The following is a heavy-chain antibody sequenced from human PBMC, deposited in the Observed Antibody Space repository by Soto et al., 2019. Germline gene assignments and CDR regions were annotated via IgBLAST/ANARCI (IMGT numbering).Heavy chain of an antibody. CDR2: SRRKSDGGTT. V-gene: IGHV3-15*07. D-gene: IGHD2-21*01. J-gene: IGHJ4*02. CDR1: DFTFSNAW. CDR3: STDRIGHYSKGDFEY. Sequence: GGSLRLSCVVSDFTFSNAWMNWVRQAPGKGLEWVGRSRRKSDGGTTDYAAPVKCRFTISRDDSKNTIYLQMDGLRTEDTAIYYCSTDRIGHYSKGDFEYWGQGTLVTVSS.